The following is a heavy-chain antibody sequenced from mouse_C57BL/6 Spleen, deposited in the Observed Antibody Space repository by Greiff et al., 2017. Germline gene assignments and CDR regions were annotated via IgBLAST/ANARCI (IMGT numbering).Heavy chain of an antibody. D-gene: IGHD2-14*01. CDR1: GFTFTDYY. Sequence: EVKVVESGGGLVQPGGSLSLSCAASGFTFTDYYMSWVRQPPGKALEWLGFIRNKANGYTTEYSASVKGRFTISRDNSQSILYLQMNALRAEDSATYYCARWGVPLDYWGQGTTLTVSS. V-gene: IGHV7-3*01. CDR2: IRNKANGYTT. J-gene: IGHJ2*01. CDR3: ARWGVPLDY.